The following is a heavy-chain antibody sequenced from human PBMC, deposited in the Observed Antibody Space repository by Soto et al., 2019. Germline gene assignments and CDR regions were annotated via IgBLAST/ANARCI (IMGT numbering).Heavy chain of an antibody. CDR3: ASTPSSSWLFFDY. CDR2: IIPIFGTA. D-gene: IGHD6-13*01. Sequence: SVKVACKASGGTLSSYAISWVRQAPGQGLEWMGGIIPIFGTANYAQKFQGRVTITADESTSTAYMELSSLRSEDTAVYYCASTPSSSWLFFDYWDQGTLVTVS. V-gene: IGHV1-69*13. CDR1: GGTLSSYA. J-gene: IGHJ4*02.